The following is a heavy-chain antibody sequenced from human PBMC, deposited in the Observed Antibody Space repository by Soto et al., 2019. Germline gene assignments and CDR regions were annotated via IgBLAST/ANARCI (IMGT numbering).Heavy chain of an antibody. V-gene: IGHV4-31*03. CDR3: ARDRKDYPDI. Sequence: SETLSLTCSVSGASIRSGGYYWSWIRQRPGQGLEWIAYIFYTGSAYYNPSLESRLSISIDRSKNQFSLKLSSVSAADTAVYYCARDRKDYPDIWGKGPRVTVSS. J-gene: IGHJ6*04. CDR1: GASIRSGGYY. D-gene: IGHD4-17*01. CDR2: IFYTGSA.